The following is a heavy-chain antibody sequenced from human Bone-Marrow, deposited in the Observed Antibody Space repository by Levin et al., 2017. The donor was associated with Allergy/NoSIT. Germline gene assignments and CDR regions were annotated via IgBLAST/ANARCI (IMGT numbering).Heavy chain of an antibody. CDR1: GGSVSSGDCQ. CDR2: IYHIGST. J-gene: IGHJ4*02. V-gene: IGHV4-30-4*01. CDR3: AGDYYDSSGSYFRTVDY. Sequence: SQTLSLTCTVSGGSVSSGDCQWTWIRQPPGKGLEWIGSIYHIGSTYYNPSLQSRISISVDASKKQFSLKLRSVTASDTAVYYCAGDYYDSSGSYFRTVDYWGQGSLVTVSS. D-gene: IGHD3-22*01.